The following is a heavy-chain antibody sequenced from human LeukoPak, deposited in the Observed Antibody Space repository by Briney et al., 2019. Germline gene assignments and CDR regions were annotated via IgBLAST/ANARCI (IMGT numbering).Heavy chain of an antibody. CDR3: AKERWLMRALDI. V-gene: IGHV3-9*03. J-gene: IGHJ3*02. Sequence: GGSLRLSCAASGFTFDDYAMHWVRQAPGKGLEWVSGISWNSGSIGYADSVKGRFTISRDNAKNSLYLQMNSLRAEDMALYYCAKERWLMRALDIWGQGTMVTVSS. CDR1: GFTFDDYA. CDR2: ISWNSGSI. D-gene: IGHD4-23*01.